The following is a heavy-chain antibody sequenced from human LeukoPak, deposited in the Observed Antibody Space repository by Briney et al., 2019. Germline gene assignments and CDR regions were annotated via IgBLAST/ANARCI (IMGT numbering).Heavy chain of an antibody. Sequence: KPSETLSLTCTVSGGSISSSSYYWGWIRQPPGKGLEWIGSIYYSGSTYYNPSLKSRVTISVDTSKNQFSLKLSSVTAADTAVYYCASWPYYYGSGDYPFDYWGQGTLVTVSS. V-gene: IGHV4-39*01. CDR3: ASWPYYYGSGDYPFDY. J-gene: IGHJ4*02. D-gene: IGHD3-10*01. CDR2: IYYSGST. CDR1: GGSISSSSYY.